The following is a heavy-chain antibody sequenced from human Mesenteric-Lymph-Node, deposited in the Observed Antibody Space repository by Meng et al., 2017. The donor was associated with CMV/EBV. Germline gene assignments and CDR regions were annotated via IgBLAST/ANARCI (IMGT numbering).Heavy chain of an antibody. D-gene: IGHD5-12*01. V-gene: IGHV4-39*07. J-gene: IGHJ5*02. CDR2: IYYRGNT. Sequence: SETLSLTCSVSGGSISSTSYYWGWIRQPPGKGLEWIGSIYYRGNTYYNPSLKSRLTISVDTSKNQFSLKLTSVTAADTAVYYCASDILWGGYRNWFDPWGQGTLVTVSS. CDR1: GGSISSTSYY. CDR3: ASDILWGGYRNWFDP.